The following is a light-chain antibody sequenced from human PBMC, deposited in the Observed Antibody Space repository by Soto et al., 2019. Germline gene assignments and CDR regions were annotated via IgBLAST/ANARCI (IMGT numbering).Light chain of an antibody. V-gene: IGKV3-20*01. CDR1: QSVASGY. CDR3: RLYESSPT. Sequence: ETVLTQSPGTLSLSAGDRATLSCRASQSVASGYLVWYQQKPGQTPTVLIYGASTRAPGIPDRFSGNGSETNFTLSISSLEPEDFAVYYWRLYESSPTFGQVTKVEMK. CDR2: GAS. J-gene: IGKJ1*01.